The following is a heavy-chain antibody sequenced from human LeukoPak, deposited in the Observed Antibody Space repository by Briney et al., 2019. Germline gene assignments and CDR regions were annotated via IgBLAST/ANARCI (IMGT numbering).Heavy chain of an antibody. J-gene: IGHJ3*02. CDR2: IIPIFGTA. CDR1: GGTFSSYA. D-gene: IGHD3-22*01. CDR3: VSRHYDSSGYGGNDAFDI. Sequence: SVKVSCKASGGTFSSYAISWVRQAPGQGLEWMGGIIPIFGTANYAQKFQGRVTITADESTSTAYMELSSLRSEDTAVYYCVSRHYDSSGYGGNDAFDIWGQGTMVTVSS. V-gene: IGHV1-69*13.